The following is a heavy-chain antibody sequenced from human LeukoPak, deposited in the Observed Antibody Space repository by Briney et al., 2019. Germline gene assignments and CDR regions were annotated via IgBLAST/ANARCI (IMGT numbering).Heavy chain of an antibody. Sequence: GESLKISCKGSGYSFTSYWIGWVRQMPGKGLEWMGITYPGDSDTRYSPSFQGQVTISADKSISTAYLQWSSLKASDTAMYYCARQGSDPPLTFGSRSRKTDVYYYYGMDVWGQGTTVTVSS. J-gene: IGHJ6*02. CDR3: ARQGSDPPLTFGSRSRKTDVYYYYGMDV. D-gene: IGHD3-10*01. V-gene: IGHV5-51*01. CDR2: TYPGDSDT. CDR1: GYSFTSYW.